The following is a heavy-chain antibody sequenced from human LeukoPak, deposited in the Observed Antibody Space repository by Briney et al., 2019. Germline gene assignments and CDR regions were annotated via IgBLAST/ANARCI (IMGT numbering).Heavy chain of an antibody. V-gene: IGHV3-30-3*02. CDR3: AKDALISFRGAWSQSDY. CDR2: ISYDGSNK. CDR1: GFTFSSYA. Sequence: GRSLRLSCAASGFTFSSYAMHWVRQAPGKGLEWVAVISYDGSNKYYADSVKGRFTISRDNSKNTLFLQMNSLRAEDTAVYHCAKDALISFRGAWSQSDYWGQGTLVTVSS. J-gene: IGHJ4*02. D-gene: IGHD3-16*02.